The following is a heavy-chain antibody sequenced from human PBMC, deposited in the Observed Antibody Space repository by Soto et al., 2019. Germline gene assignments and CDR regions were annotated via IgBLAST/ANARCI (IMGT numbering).Heavy chain of an antibody. CDR1: GYTFTSYY. D-gene: IGHD2-15*01. J-gene: IGHJ4*02. V-gene: IGHV1-46*03. CDR3: ARELGYCSGGSCHRGEEYYFDY. CDR2: INPSGGST. Sequence: QVQLVQSGAEVKKPGASVKVSCKASGYTFTSYYMHWVRQAPGQGLEWMGIINPSGGSTSYAQKCQGRVTMTRDTSTNTVYMELSSLRSEDTAVYYCARELGYCSGGSCHRGEEYYFDYWGQGTLVTVSS.